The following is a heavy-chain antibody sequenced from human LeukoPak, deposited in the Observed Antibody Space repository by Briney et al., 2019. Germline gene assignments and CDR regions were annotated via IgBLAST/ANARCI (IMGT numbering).Heavy chain of an antibody. J-gene: IGHJ3*02. CDR2: ISSSSSYI. D-gene: IGHD2-15*01. V-gene: IGHV3-21*01. Sequence: GGSLRLSCAASGFTFSSYSMNWVRQAPGKGLEWVSSISSSSSYIYYADSVKGRFTISRDNAKNSLYLQMKSLRAEDTAVYYCAREGYCSGGSCYDAFDIWGQGTMVTVSS. CDR1: GFTFSSYS. CDR3: AREGYCSGGSCYDAFDI.